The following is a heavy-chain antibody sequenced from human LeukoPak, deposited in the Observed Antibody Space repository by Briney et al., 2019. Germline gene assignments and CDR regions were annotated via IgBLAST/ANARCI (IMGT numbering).Heavy chain of an antibody. CDR1: GGSISSGDYY. CDR3: ARAGRVVVPAAIDY. CDR2: IYYSGST. V-gene: IGHV4-30-4*01. J-gene: IGHJ4*02. Sequence: SQTLSPTCTVSGGSISSGDYYWSWIRQPPGKGLEWIGYIYYSGSTYYNPSLKSRVTISVDTSKNQFSLKLSSVTAADTAVYYCARAGRVVVPAAIDYWGQGTLVTVSS. D-gene: IGHD2-2*01.